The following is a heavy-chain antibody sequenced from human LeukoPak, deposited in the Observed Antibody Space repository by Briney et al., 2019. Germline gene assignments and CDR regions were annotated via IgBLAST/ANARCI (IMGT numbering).Heavy chain of an antibody. D-gene: IGHD3-10*01. CDR3: ARGSARYYYGSGSSPFDY. V-gene: IGHV4-34*01. J-gene: IGHJ4*02. CDR2: INHSGST. Sequence: SETLSLTCAVYGGSFSGYYWNWIRQPPGKGLEWIGEINHSGSTNYNPSLKSRVTISVDTSKNQFSLKLSSVTAADTAVYYCARGSARYYYGSGSSPFDYWGQGTLATVSS. CDR1: GGSFSGYY.